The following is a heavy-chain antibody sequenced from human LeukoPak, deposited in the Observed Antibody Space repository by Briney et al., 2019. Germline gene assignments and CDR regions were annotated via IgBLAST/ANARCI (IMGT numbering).Heavy chain of an antibody. CDR1: GGTFSSYA. CDR3: ARDRSPEHYYASSHWDYYYGMDV. Sequence: LVTVSCKAYGGTFSSYAISWVRQAPGQGLEWMGGIIPIFGTANYAQKFQGRVTITADESTSTAYMELSSLRSEDTAVYYCARDRSPEHYYASSHWDYYYGMDVWGQGTTVTVSS. V-gene: IGHV1-69*13. D-gene: IGHD3-22*01. CDR2: IIPIFGTA. J-gene: IGHJ6*02.